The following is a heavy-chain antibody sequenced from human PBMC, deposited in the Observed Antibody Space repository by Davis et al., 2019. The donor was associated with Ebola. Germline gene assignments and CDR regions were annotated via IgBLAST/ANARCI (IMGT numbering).Heavy chain of an antibody. D-gene: IGHD3-3*01. Sequence: ASVKVSCKASGYTFTSYGISWVRQAPGQGLEWMGWISAYNGNTNYAQKLQGRVTMTTDTSTSTAYMELRSLRSEDTAVYYCARGRYYDFWSGYYFVSSIYYYGMDVWGQGTTVTVSS. V-gene: IGHV1-18*01. CDR1: GYTFTSYG. J-gene: IGHJ6*02. CDR2: ISAYNGNT. CDR3: ARGRYYDFWSGYYFVSSIYYYGMDV.